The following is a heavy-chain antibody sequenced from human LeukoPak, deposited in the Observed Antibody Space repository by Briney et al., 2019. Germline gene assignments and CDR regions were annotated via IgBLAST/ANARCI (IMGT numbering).Heavy chain of an antibody. CDR1: GCSISSYY. V-gene: IGHV4-59*08. Sequence: SETLSLTCTVSGCSISSYYWSWIRQPPGKGLEWIGYIYYSGSTNYNPSLKSRVTISVDTSKNQFSLKLSSVTAADTAVYYCARGTGTTSDPWIYWGQGTLVTVSS. D-gene: IGHD1-7*01. CDR3: ARGTGTTSDPWIY. CDR2: IYYSGST. J-gene: IGHJ4*02.